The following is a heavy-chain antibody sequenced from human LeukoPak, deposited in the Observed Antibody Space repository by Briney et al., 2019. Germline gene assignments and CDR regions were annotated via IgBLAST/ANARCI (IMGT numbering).Heavy chain of an antibody. CDR1: GFTFSDYY. CDR3: ARPATGYYDSSGYYYVDY. D-gene: IGHD3-22*01. V-gene: IGHV3-11*01. Sequence: PGGSLRLSCAASGFTFSDYYMSWIRQAPGKGLEWVSYISSSGSTIYYADSVKGRFTISRDNAKNSLYLQMNSLRAEDTAVYYCARPATGYYDSSGYYYVDYWGQGTLVIVSS. J-gene: IGHJ4*02. CDR2: ISSSGSTI.